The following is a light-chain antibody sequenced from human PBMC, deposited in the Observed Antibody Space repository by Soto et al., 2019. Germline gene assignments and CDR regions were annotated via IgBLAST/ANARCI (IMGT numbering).Light chain of an antibody. CDR2: AAY. V-gene: IGKV1-9*01. CDR1: QGISSF. Sequence: DIHLTQSPSFMSASVGDRVTITCRASQGISSFLAWYQQKPGKAPNLMMYAAYTLQSGVPSRFSGGESGTEYTLTISSLQSEDFAVYYCQQYNNWPPITCSQGTRLEIK. CDR3: QQYNNWPPIT. J-gene: IGKJ5*01.